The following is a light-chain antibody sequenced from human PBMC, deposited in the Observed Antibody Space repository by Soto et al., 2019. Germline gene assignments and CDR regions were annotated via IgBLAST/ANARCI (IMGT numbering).Light chain of an antibody. CDR1: QSVSSY. Sequence: EIVLTQSPATLSLSPGERATLSCRASQSVSSYLAWYQQKPGQAPRLLSYDVSNRASGIPASFSGSGSETDVSRTNSSLEPEDFAVYYGQQRSDWPLTFGQGTRLEI. CDR2: DVS. V-gene: IGKV3-11*01. CDR3: QQRSDWPLT. J-gene: IGKJ5*01.